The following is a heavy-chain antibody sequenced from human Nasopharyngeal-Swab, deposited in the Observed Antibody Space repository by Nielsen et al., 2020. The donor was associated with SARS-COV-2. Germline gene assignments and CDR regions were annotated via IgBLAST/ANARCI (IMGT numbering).Heavy chain of an antibody. J-gene: IGHJ4*02. V-gene: IGHV4-39*01. D-gene: IGHD3-3*01. CDR1: GGSISSSSHY. CDR2: IYYSGST. CDR3: ARHYLESYYFDY. Sequence: SETLSLTCTVSGGSISSSSHYWGWIRQPPGKGLEWIGSIYYSGSTYYNPSLKSRVTISVDTSKNQFSLKLSSVTAADTAVYYCARHYLESYYFDYWGQGTLVTVSS.